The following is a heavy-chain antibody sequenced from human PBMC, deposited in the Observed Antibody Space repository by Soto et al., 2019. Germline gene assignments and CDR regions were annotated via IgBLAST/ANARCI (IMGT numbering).Heavy chain of an antibody. D-gene: IGHD2-2*01. J-gene: IGHJ4*02. CDR3: ARGYCSSTSCYVLDY. V-gene: IGHV1-3*01. CDR2: INAGNGNT. CDR1: GYTFTSYA. Sequence: QVPLVQSGAEVKKPGASVKVSCKASGYTFTSYAMHWVRQAPGQRLAWMGWINAGNGNTKYSQKFQGRVTITRDTSASTAYMELSSLRSDDTAVYYCARGYCSSTSCYVLDYWGQGTLVTVSS.